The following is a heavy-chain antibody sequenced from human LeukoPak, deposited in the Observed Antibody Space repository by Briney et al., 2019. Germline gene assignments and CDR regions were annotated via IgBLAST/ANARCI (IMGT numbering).Heavy chain of an antibody. CDR2: IKQDGSEK. V-gene: IGHV3-7*01. D-gene: IGHD3-9*01. CDR1: GFTFSSYW. J-gene: IGHJ4*02. Sequence: GGSLRLSCAASGFTFSSYWMGWVRQAPGKGLEWVANIKQDGSEKYYVDSVKGRFTISRDNAKNSLYLQVNSLRAEDTAVYYCARLVTRDLTGYLRTDYFDYWGQGTLVTVSS. CDR3: ARLVTRDLTGYLRTDYFDY.